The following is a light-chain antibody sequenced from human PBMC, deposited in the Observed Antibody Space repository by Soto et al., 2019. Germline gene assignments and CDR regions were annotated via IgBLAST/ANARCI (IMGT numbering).Light chain of an antibody. CDR1: QSLTNI. CDR3: QQYHNWPPIT. V-gene: IGKV3D-15*01. CDR2: DAY. Sequence: EIVLTQSPGTLFFSPGEGATLSCRASQSLTNIFIAWYQQKPGQAPRLLIYDAYNRATGIPPRCSGSGSGTEFTLTISSLQSEDFAVYYCQQYHNWPPITFGQGTRLEIK. J-gene: IGKJ5*01.